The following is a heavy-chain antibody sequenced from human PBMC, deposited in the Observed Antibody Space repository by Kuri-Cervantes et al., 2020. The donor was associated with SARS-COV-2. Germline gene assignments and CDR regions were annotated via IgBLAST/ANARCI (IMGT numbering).Heavy chain of an antibody. CDR2: IYTSGST. V-gene: IGHV4-61*02. J-gene: IGHJ5*02. CDR1: GGSISSGSYY. Sequence: SCTVSGGSISSGSYYWSWIRQPAGKGLEWIGRIYTSGSTNYNPSLKSRVTISVDTSKNQFSLKLSSVTAADTAVYYCARDSIPTLGYCSSTSCYVPYNWFDPWGQGTLVTVSS. D-gene: IGHD2-2*01. CDR3: ARDSIPTLGYCSSTSCYVPYNWFDP.